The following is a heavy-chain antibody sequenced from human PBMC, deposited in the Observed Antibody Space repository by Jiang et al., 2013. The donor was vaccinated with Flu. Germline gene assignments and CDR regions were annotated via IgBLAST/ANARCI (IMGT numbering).Heavy chain of an antibody. CDR2: ISAYNGNT. CDR3: ARDPYYDFWSVYYYGMDV. Sequence: SGAEVKKPGASVKVSCKASGYTFTSYGISWVRQAPGQGLEWMGWISAYNGNTNYAQKLQGRVTMTTDTSTSTAYMELRSLRSDDTAVYYCARDPYYDFWSVYYYGMDVWGQGTTVTVSS. CDR1: GYTFTSYG. J-gene: IGHJ6*02. V-gene: IGHV1-18*01. D-gene: IGHD3-3*01.